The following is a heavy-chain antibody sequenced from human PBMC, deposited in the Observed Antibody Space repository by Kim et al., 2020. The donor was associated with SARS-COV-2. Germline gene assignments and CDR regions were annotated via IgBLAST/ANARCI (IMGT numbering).Heavy chain of an antibody. CDR1: GFTVSSNY. J-gene: IGHJ1*01. CDR3: ARAGDCFGGSCYRYFQH. D-gene: IGHD2-15*01. Sequence: GGSLRLSCAASGFTVSSNYMNWVRQAPGKGLEWVSLIYSDGTTYYADSVKGRFTISRDNSKNTLYLQMNSLRAEDTAVYYCARAGDCFGGSCYRYFQHWGQGTLVIVSS. V-gene: IGHV3-53*01. CDR2: IYSDGTT.